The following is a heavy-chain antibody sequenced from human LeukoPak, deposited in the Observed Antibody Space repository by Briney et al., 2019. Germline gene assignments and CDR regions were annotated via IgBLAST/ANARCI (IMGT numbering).Heavy chain of an antibody. CDR1: GFTFSNYG. CDR2: IWSDGSNK. CDR3: ARALFAGAFYGMDV. D-gene: IGHD3-10*01. Sequence: GGSLRLSCAASGFTFSNYGIHWVRQAPCKGLEWVAIIWSDGSNKYYADSVKGRFTISRDNSKNTLYLQMNSLRAEDTAVYYCARALFAGAFYGMDVWGQGTTVTVSS. J-gene: IGHJ6*02. V-gene: IGHV3-33*01.